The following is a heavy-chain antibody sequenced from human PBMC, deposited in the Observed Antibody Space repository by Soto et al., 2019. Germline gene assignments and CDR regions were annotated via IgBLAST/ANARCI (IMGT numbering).Heavy chain of an antibody. V-gene: IGHV3-53*01. D-gene: IGHD3-22*01. J-gene: IGHJ3*01. CDR1: GFTVSSNY. CDR3: ARDRTYYYDSTN. CDR2: IYSGGST. Sequence: PGGSLRLSCAASGFTVSSNYMSWVRQAPGKGLEWVSVIYSGGSTYYADSVKGRFTISRDNSKNTLYLQMNSLRAEDTAVYYCARDRTYYYDSTNWGQGTMVTVSS.